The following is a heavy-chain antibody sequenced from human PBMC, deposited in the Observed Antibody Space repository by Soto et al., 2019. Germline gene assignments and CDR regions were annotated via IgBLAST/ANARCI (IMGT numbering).Heavy chain of an antibody. CDR2: IYDSGST. D-gene: IGHD2-15*01. CDR1: GGSISSGGYY. Sequence: PSETLSLTCAVSGGSISSGGYYWSWIRQHPGKGLEWIGYIYDSGSTYYNPSRKSRVTIAVDTSKNQFSLKLSSVTAAGTAVYYCAGSTVYCLDYWGQGALVTAS. J-gene: IGHJ4*02. CDR3: AGSTVYCLDY. V-gene: IGHV4-31*11.